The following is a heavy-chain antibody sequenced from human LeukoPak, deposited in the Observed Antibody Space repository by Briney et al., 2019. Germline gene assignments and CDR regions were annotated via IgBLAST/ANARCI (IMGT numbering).Heavy chain of an antibody. CDR1: GITFSSYA. Sequence: GGSLRLSCAAPGITFSSYAMSWVRQAPGKGLEWVSSLTASGGSTYYADSVKGRFTISRDNSKNTLDLQMNSLRAEDTAVYYCTKSYSNSWHSAFDYWGQGTLVTVSS. V-gene: IGHV3-23*01. CDR2: LTASGGST. D-gene: IGHD6-13*01. J-gene: IGHJ4*02. CDR3: TKSYSNSWHSAFDY.